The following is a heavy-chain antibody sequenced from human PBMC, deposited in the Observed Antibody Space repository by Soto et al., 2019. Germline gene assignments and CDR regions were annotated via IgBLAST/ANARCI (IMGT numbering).Heavy chain of an antibody. CDR2: IWYDGSNK. V-gene: IGHV3-33*01. CDR3: ARDFPAVVVPAHYFDS. J-gene: IGHJ4*02. CDR1: GFTFSSYG. D-gene: IGHD2-21*02. Sequence: SLRLSCAASGFTFSSYGMHWVRQAPGKGLEWVAVIWYDGSNKYYADSVKGRFTISRDNSKNTLYLQMNSLRAEDTAVYYCARDFPAVVVPAHYFDSWGQGTLVTVSS.